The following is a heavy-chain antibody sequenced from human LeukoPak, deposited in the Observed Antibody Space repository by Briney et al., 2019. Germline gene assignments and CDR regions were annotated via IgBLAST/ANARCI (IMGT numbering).Heavy chain of an antibody. J-gene: IGHJ5*02. CDR1: GGSISSYY. V-gene: IGHV4-59*01. CDR2: IYYSGST. CDR3: ARLGSGTNNWFDP. Sequence: SETLSLTCTVSGGSISSYYWSWIRQPPGKGLEWIGYIYYSGSTNYNPSLKSRVTISVVTSKNQFSLKLSSVTAADTAVYYCARLGSGTNNWFDPWGQGTLVTVSS. D-gene: IGHD1-26*01.